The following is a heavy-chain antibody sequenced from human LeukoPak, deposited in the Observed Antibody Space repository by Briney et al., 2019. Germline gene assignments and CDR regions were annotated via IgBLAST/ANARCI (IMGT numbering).Heavy chain of an antibody. CDR3: ARDRVRPDYYGMDV. J-gene: IGHJ6*02. V-gene: IGHV3-53*01. D-gene: IGHD1-1*01. CDR2: IYSGGST. CDR1: GFIFNDYY. Sequence: GGSLRLSCTASGFIFNDYYMSWIRQAPGKGLEWVSVIYSGGSTYYADSVKGRFTISRDNSKNTLYLQMNSLRAEDTAVYYCARDRVRPDYYGMDVWGQGTTVTVSS.